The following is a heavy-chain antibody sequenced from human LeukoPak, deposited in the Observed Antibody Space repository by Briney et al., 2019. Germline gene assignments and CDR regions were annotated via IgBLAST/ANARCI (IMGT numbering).Heavy chain of an antibody. V-gene: IGHV3-23*01. CDR1: GLTFSSYA. Sequence: GGSLRLSCAVSGLTFSSYAMTCVRQAPGKGLERVSLISGSGGSTYYADSVKGRFTLSRDNSKNTLYLQMNSLRVEDTAVYYCARDRHSTSWLVEYWGQGTLVTVSS. CDR3: ARDRHSTSWLVEY. CDR2: ISGSGGST. J-gene: IGHJ4*02. D-gene: IGHD6-13*01.